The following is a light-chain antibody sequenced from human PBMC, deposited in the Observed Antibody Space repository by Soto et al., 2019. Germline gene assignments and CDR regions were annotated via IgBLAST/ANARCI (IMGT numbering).Light chain of an antibody. CDR1: QSIKNW. V-gene: IGKV1-5*03. Sequence: DIQMTKYPSTLSASVGDRVTITCRASQSIKNWLAWYQQKPGEAPKLLIYKASTLESGVPSRFSGSGSGTEFTLTISCLQPDDVATYHCQQYNSYSQFTFGPGTKVDSK. CDR3: QQYNSYSQFT. J-gene: IGKJ3*01. CDR2: KAS.